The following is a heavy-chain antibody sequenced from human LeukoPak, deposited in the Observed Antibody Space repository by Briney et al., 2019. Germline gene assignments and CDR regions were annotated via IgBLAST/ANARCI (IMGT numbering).Heavy chain of an antibody. J-gene: IGHJ6*04. V-gene: IGHV3-53*01. CDR2: IYSGGST. CDR3: ARGESDYYGMDV. Sequence: GGSLRLSCAASGFTVSSNYMSWVRQAPGKGLEWVSVIYSGGSTYYADSVKGRFTISRDNSKNTLYLQMNGLRAEDTAVYYCARGESDYYGMDVWGKETTVTVSS. CDR1: GFTVSSNY.